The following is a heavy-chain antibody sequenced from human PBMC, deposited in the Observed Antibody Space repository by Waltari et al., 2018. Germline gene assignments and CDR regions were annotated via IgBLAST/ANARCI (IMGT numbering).Heavy chain of an antibody. D-gene: IGHD3-10*01. CDR3: VRDRMYSTSWFAFES. CDR1: GYHYLNYG. J-gene: IGHJ4*02. V-gene: IGHV1-18*01. CDR2: IKRYNSNT. Sequence: QAQLVQSGAEVQKPGASVQVSCTTSGYHYLNYGIRWVREAPGRGLEWLGWIKRYNSNTKYAPKFQGRVTVTTDASTRTSYMELRSLTSDDAALHYCVRDRMYSTSWFAFESWGQGTLVTVTS.